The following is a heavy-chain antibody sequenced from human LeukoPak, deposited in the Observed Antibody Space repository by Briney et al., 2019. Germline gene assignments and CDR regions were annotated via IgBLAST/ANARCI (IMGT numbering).Heavy chain of an antibody. CDR2: ISGSGGST. Sequence: GGSLRLSCAASGFTFSSYAMSWVRQAPGKGLERVSAISGSGGSTYYADSVKGRFTISRDNSKNTLYLQMNSLRAEDTAVYYCAKDDSLVEQQHDYWGQGTLVTVSS. CDR3: AKDDSLVEQQHDY. D-gene: IGHD6-13*01. J-gene: IGHJ4*02. V-gene: IGHV3-23*01. CDR1: GFTFSSYA.